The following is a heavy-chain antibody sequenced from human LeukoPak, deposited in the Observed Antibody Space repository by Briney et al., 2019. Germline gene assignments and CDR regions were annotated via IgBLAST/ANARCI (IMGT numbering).Heavy chain of an antibody. CDR1: GGSIGTLY. CDR2: IYTSGST. V-gene: IGHV4-4*07. CDR3: AREILLWFGESRNWFDP. Sequence: SETLSLTCNVSGGSIGTLYWSWIRQPAGKGLEWIGRIYTSGSTNYNPSLKSRVTMSVDTSKNQFSLKLSSATAADTAVYYCAREILLWFGESRNWFDPWGQGTLVTVSS. D-gene: IGHD3-10*01. J-gene: IGHJ5*02.